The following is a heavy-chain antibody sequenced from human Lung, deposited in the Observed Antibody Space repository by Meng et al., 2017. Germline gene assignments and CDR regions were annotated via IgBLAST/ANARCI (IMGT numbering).Heavy chain of an antibody. J-gene: IGHJ4*02. V-gene: IGHV4-34*01. D-gene: IGHD3-10*01. CDR2: INHGGST. CDR1: GGPSSGSY. Sequence: GQRKQGGEGLWRASEKPALTGAGHGGPSSGSYWSWIRQSPAKGLEWIGKINHGGSTNYNPSLESRVTISVDTPKNQFSLRLTSMTVADTAVYYCARERHSTIIRGVIDFWGQGALVTVSS. CDR3: ARERHSTIIRGVIDF.